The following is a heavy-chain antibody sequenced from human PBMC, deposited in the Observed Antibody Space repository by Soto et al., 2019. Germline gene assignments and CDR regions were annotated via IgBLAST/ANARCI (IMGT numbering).Heavy chain of an antibody. V-gene: IGHV3-74*01. D-gene: IGHD1-20*01. Sequence: EVQLVESGGGLVQPGGSLRLSCAASGFTFNSYWMHWVRQAPGKGLVWVSRINSDGSSTRYADSMKGRLTISRDNAKNTLYLQMNSLRAEDTAVYYCAGGYGFDYWGQGTLVTVSS. CDR3: AGGYGFDY. CDR1: GFTFNSYW. CDR2: INSDGSST. J-gene: IGHJ4*02.